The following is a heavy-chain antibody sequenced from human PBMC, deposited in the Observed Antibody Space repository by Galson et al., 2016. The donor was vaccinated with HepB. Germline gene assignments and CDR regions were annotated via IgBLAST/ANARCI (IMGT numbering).Heavy chain of an antibody. V-gene: IGHV1-3*01. CDR1: GYTFTTYG. CDR2: INDGIGNT. CDR3: SRDCSSATCWSWGYHYFDA. J-gene: IGHJ5*02. Sequence: SVKVSCKASGYTFTTYGMHWVRQAPGQRLEWMGWINDGIGNTEYSHTFQGRFTITRDKSGSTAYMEVSSLNSEDTAVYSCSRDCSSATCWSWGYHYFDAWGQGTPVTVSS. D-gene: IGHD2-2*01.